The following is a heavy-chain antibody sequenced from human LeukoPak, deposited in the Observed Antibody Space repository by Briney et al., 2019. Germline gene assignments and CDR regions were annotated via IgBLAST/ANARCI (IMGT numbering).Heavy chain of an antibody. CDR2: INGGNDNT. J-gene: IGHJ5*02. CDR1: GYTFTTYS. V-gene: IGHV1-3*01. CDR3: ARGIVVEPTANWFDP. Sequence: ASVKVSCKASGYTFTTYSIHWVRQAPGQRLEWMGRINGGNDNTRYSQKFQGRVTITRDTSASTAYMELSSLRSEDTAVYYCARGIVVEPTANWFDPWGQGILVTVPS. D-gene: IGHD2-2*01.